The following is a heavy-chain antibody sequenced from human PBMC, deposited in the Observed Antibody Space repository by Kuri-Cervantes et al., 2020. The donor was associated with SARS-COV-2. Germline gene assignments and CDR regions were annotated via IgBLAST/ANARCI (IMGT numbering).Heavy chain of an antibody. V-gene: IGHV3-30*03. CDR3: ASSLVDYFDY. J-gene: IGHJ4*02. Sequence: SLKISCAASGFTFSSYSMNWVRQAPGKGLEWVAVISYDGSNKYYADSVKGRFTISRDNSKNTLYLQMNSLRAEDTAVYYCASSLVDYFDYWGQGTLVTVSS. CDR1: GFTFSSYS. D-gene: IGHD1-26*01. CDR2: ISYDGSNK.